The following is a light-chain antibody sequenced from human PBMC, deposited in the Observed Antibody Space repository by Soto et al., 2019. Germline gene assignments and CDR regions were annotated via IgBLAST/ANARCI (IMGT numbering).Light chain of an antibody. Sequence: QSVLTQPPSASGTPGQRVFISCSGSSSKIRGTNYAYWYQQLPGAAPKLLMHSNNLRPSGVPERISGSKSGTSASLAISGLRSEDGAVYYCASWDDRLGAVIFGGGTKVTVL. J-gene: IGLJ2*01. CDR2: SNN. V-gene: IGLV1-47*02. CDR1: SSKIRGTNY. CDR3: ASWDDRLGAVI.